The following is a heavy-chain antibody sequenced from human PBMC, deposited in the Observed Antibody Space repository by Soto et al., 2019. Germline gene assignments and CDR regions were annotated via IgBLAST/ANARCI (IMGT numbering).Heavy chain of an antibody. V-gene: IGHV3-30*14. D-gene: IGHD1-1*01. Sequence: GVSLRLSCAASGFTYSSYALHWVRQAPGKGLEWVAVISYDGSTKFYADSVRGRFTISRDNSKNTLDLQMNSLRGEDTALYYCAKDATRPPTATSSGRGGWGPGTRV. J-gene: IGHJ6*02. CDR2: ISYDGSTK. CDR1: GFTYSSYA. CDR3: AKDATRPPTATSSGRGG.